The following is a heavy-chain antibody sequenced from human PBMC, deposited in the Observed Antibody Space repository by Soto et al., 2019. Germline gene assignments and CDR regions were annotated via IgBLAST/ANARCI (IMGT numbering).Heavy chain of an antibody. Sequence: GGSLRLSCAAPGFTFSSYAMSWVRQAPGKGLEWVSAISGSGGSTYYADSVKGRFTISRDNSKNALYLQMNSLRAEDTAVYYCAYSSTPFGYWGQGTLVTVAS. V-gene: IGHV3-23*01. D-gene: IGHD6-13*01. CDR2: ISGSGGST. J-gene: IGHJ4*02. CDR1: GFTFSSYA. CDR3: AYSSTPFGY.